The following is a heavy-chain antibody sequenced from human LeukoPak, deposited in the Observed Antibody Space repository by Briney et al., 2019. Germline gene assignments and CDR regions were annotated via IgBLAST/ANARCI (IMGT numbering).Heavy chain of an antibody. Sequence: SETLSLTCTVSGGSMSRYYWSWIRQPPGKGLEWIGYMYYSGSTKYNPSLNSRVAMSVDTSRNQFSLRLSSVTAAGTAVYYCARGQASGWFRIRLDYWGQGALVTVSS. V-gene: IGHV4-59*12. D-gene: IGHD6-19*01. CDR3: ARGQASGWFRIRLDY. CDR2: MYYSGST. CDR1: GGSMSRYY. J-gene: IGHJ4*02.